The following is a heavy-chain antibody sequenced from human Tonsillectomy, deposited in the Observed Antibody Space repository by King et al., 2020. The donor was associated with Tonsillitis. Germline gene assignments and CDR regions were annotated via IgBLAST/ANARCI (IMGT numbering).Heavy chain of an antibody. D-gene: IGHD3-3*01. Sequence: QLQESGPGLVKPSQTLSLTCNVSGGSISSGSYYWSWIQQPAGKGLEWIGRSYTSGSTNYNPSLKSRVTMSVATSKNQFSLKLCSVTAADTAVYYCARETSYDFWSGYPNWFDPWGQGTLVTVSS. CDR1: GGSISSGSYY. J-gene: IGHJ5*02. CDR3: ARETSYDFWSGYPNWFDP. CDR2: SYTSGST. V-gene: IGHV4-61*02.